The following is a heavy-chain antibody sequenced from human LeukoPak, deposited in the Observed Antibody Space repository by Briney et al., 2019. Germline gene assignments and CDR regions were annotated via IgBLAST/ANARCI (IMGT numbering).Heavy chain of an antibody. Sequence: GGSLRLSCAASGFTVSSNYMSWVRQAPGKGLEWVSVIYSGGSTYYADSVKGRFTISRDNSKNTLYLQMNSLRAEDTAVYYCARVVGATAYYFDYWGQGTLVTVSS. V-gene: IGHV3-53*05. D-gene: IGHD1-26*01. CDR1: GFTVSSNY. J-gene: IGHJ4*02. CDR3: ARVVGATAYYFDY. CDR2: IYSGGST.